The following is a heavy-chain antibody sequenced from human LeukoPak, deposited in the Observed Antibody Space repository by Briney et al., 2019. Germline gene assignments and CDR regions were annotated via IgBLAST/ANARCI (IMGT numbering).Heavy chain of an antibody. Sequence: PSETLSLTCTVSGGSISSYYWSWIRQPPGKGLEWIGYIYYSGSTNYNPSLKSRVTISVDTSKNQFSLKLSSVTAADTAVHYCARLRYTKEVDYWGQGTLVTVSS. CDR1: GGSISSYY. V-gene: IGHV4-59*01. J-gene: IGHJ4*02. D-gene: IGHD5-24*01. CDR2: IYYSGST. CDR3: ARLRYTKEVDY.